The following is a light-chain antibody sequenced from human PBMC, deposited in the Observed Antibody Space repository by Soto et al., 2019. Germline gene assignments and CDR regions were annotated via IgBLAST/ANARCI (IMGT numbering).Light chain of an antibody. CDR3: TTWDDSLNGP. J-gene: IGLJ1*01. CDR1: SSNIGSNT. V-gene: IGLV1-44*01. CDR2: SNN. Sequence: QSVLTQPPSASGTPGQRVTISCSGSSSNIGSNTVNWYQQLPGTAPKLLIYSNNQRPSGVPDRFSGSKSGTSASLAISGLQSDDEADYYCTTWDDSLNGPFGTGTKLTVL.